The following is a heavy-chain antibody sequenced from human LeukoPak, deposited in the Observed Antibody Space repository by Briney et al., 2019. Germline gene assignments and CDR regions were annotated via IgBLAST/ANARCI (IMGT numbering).Heavy chain of an antibody. D-gene: IGHD6-19*01. J-gene: IGHJ4*02. CDR3: ARAHKETVAGTV. CDR2: IYYSGST. Sequence: PSETPSLTCTVSGGSISSYYWSWIRQPPGKGLEWIGYIYYSGSTNYNPSLKSRVTISVDTSKNQFSLKLSSVTAADTAVYYCARAHKETVAGTVWGQGTLVTVSS. CDR1: GGSISSYY. V-gene: IGHV4-59*01.